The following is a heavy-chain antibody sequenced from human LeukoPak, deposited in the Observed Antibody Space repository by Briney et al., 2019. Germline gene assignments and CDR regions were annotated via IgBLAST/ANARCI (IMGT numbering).Heavy chain of an antibody. CDR3: AGRPTGYSSGYVY. Sequence: GGSLRLSCVVSGFTFSDYAMSWIRQAPEKGLDWVSVISGSAHKIRYADSVKGRFTISRDNSENTVYLQMNNLRAEDTALYYCAGRPTGYSSGYVYWGQGALVTVSS. CDR1: GFTFSDYA. V-gene: IGHV3-23*01. CDR2: ISGSAHKI. J-gene: IGHJ4*02. D-gene: IGHD5-18*01.